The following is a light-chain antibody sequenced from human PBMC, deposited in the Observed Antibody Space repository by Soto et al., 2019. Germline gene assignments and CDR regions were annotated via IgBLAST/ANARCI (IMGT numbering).Light chain of an antibody. V-gene: IGKV1D-12*01. CDR3: QQTNSFPLT. Sequence: DIQMTQSPSSVSAAVGDRVTITCRASQSISSWLAWYQQKPGKAPRLLINAASSLQSGVPLRFSGSGSGTHFTLTIDSLQPGDFATYYCQQTNSFPLTFGGGTKVAL. CDR1: QSISSW. CDR2: AAS. J-gene: IGKJ4*01.